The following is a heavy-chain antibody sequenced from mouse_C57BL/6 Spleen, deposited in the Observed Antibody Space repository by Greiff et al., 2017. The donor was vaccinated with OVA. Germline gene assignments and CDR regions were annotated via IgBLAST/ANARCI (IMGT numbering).Heavy chain of an antibody. V-gene: IGHV6-6*01. D-gene: IGHD4-1*01. Sequence: EVKVEESGGGLVQPGGSMKLSCAASGFTFTAPCMDWVRQSPEKGLEWVAEIRNKANNHATYYAESVKGRFTISRDDSKSSVYLQMNSLRAEDTGIYYCTANWVLWFAYWGQGTLVTVSA. CDR3: TANWVLWFAY. CDR2: IRNKANNHAT. CDR1: GFTFTAPC. J-gene: IGHJ3*01.